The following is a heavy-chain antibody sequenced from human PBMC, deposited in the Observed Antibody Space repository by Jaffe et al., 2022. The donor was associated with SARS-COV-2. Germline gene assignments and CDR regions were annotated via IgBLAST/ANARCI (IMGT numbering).Heavy chain of an antibody. Sequence: EVQLVESGGGLVQPGGSLRLSCAASGITLSSYWMSWVRQAPGKGLEWVANIKQDGSEKYYVDSVKGRFTISRDNAKNSLYLQMNSLRAEDTAVYYCARVSVGMAAWYYYGMDVWGQGTTVTVSS. V-gene: IGHV3-7*03. CDR2: IKQDGSEK. J-gene: IGHJ6*02. D-gene: IGHD6-13*01. CDR1: GITLSSYW. CDR3: ARVSVGMAAWYYYGMDV.